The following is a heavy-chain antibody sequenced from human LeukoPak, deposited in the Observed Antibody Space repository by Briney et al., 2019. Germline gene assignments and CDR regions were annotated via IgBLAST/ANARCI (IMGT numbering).Heavy chain of an antibody. J-gene: IGHJ4*02. CDR3: AKDLSGGSQYYFDY. V-gene: IGHV3-33*06. CDR1: GFTFSSYG. D-gene: IGHD2-15*01. CDR2: IWYDGSNK. Sequence: GGSLRLSCAASGFTFSSYGMHWVRQAPGKGLEWVAVIWYDGSNKYYADSVKGRFTISRDNSKNTLYLQMNSLRAEDTAVYCCAKDLSGGSQYYFDYWGQGTLVTVSS.